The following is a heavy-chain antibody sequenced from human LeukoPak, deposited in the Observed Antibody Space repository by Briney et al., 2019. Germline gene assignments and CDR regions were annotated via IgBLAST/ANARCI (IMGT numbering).Heavy chain of an antibody. J-gene: IGHJ3*02. CDR2: ISGSGTTT. CDR3: AKTHKGVMKDAFDI. CDR1: GFTFSNYA. V-gene: IGHV3-23*01. D-gene: IGHD3-16*01. Sequence: GGSLRLSCAASGFTFSNYAMSWVRQAPGKGLEWVSDISGSGTTTYYADSVRGRFTISRDNSKNTLYLHMSSLRAEDTAVYYCAKTHKGVMKDAFDIWGQGTLVSVSS.